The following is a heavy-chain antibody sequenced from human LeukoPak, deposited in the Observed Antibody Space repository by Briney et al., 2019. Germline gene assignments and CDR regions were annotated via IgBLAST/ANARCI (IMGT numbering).Heavy chain of an antibody. CDR2: IYHSGST. J-gene: IGHJ3*02. CDR3: ARLYCSGGSCFVAGDAFDI. V-gene: IGHV4-39*07. Sequence: SETLSLTCTVSGGSISSSSYYWGWIRQPPGKGLEWIGSIYHSGSTYYNPSLKSRVTISVDTSKNQFSLKLSSVTAADTAVYYCARLYCSGGSCFVAGDAFDIWGQGTMVTVSS. D-gene: IGHD2-15*01. CDR1: GGSISSSSYY.